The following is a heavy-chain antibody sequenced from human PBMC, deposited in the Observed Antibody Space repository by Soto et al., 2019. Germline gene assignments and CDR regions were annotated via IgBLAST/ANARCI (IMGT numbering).Heavy chain of an antibody. CDR3: ARDEAVRFGYYYYGMDV. Sequence: EVQLVESGGGLVQPGGSLRLSCAASGFTVSSNYMSWVRQAPGKGLEWVSVIYSGGSTYYADSVKGRFTISRDNSKDTLYLQMNSLRAEDTAVYYCARDEAVRFGYYYYGMDVWGQGTTVTVSS. J-gene: IGHJ6*02. V-gene: IGHV3-66*01. CDR2: IYSGGST. CDR1: GFTVSSNY. D-gene: IGHD3-3*01.